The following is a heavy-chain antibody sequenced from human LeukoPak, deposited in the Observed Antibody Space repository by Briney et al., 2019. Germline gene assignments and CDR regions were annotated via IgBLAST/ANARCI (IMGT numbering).Heavy chain of an antibody. D-gene: IGHD2-21*01. V-gene: IGHV4-59*01. Sequence: SETLSLTCTVSGGSISVYYWSWIRQPPGKGLEWIGNIYYIGDTKYNPSLKSRVTISVGTSKNQFSLKLSSVTAADTAVYYCARDEGIGSNFEYWGQGILVTVSS. J-gene: IGHJ4*02. CDR3: ARDEGIGSNFEY. CDR2: IYYIGDT. CDR1: GGSISVYY.